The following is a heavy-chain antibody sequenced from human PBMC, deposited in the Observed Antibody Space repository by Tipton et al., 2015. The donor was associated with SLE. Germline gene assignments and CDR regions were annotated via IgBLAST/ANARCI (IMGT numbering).Heavy chain of an antibody. CDR1: GDSINGYY. D-gene: IGHD3-22*01. V-gene: IGHV4-59*01. CDR3: ARVGHGFDDSGYNSHYYCYMDV. Sequence: TLSLTCTVSGDSINGYYWTWIRQPPGKGLEWVGYVYSSGFSDYNPSLRSRVTISLDTSKNQFSLRLSSATAADTAVYYCARVGHGFDDSGYNSHYYCYMDVWGKGTTVTGSS. CDR2: VYSSGFS. J-gene: IGHJ6*03.